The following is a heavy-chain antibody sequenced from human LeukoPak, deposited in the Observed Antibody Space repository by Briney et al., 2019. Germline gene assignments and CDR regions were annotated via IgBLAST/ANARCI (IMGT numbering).Heavy chain of an antibody. CDR1: GGSISSGDYY. CDR2: IYYSGST. CDR3: ASEFRSPVAGTSDAFDI. Sequence: PSETLSLTCTVSGGSISSGDYYWSWIRQPPGKGLEWIGYIYYSGSTYYNPSLKSRVTISVDTSKNQFSLKLSSVTAADTAVYYCASEFRSPVAGTSDAFDIWGQGTMVTVSS. D-gene: IGHD6-19*01. V-gene: IGHV4-30-4*01. J-gene: IGHJ3*02.